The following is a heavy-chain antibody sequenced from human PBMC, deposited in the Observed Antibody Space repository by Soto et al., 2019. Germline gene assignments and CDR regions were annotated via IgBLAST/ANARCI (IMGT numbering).Heavy chain of an antibody. CDR2: ISGDTT. J-gene: IGHJ6*02. V-gene: IGHV3-23*01. CDR1: GFTFSSYS. CDR3: VKDWTGNRCQCLDA. D-gene: IGHD3-16*01. Sequence: GGSLRLSCAASGFTFSSYSMNWVRQAPGEGLEWVSSISGDTTYSADSVKGRFTISRDNSKNTLYLQMNSLRVEDTALYYCVKDWTGNRCQCLDARGQGTSVTVSS.